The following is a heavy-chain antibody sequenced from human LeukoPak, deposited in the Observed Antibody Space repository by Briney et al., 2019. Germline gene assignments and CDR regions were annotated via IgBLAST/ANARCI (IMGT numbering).Heavy chain of an antibody. J-gene: IGHJ5*02. D-gene: IGHD6-13*01. CDR2: MNPNSGNT. CDR1: GYTFTSYG. Sequence: VASVKVSCKASGYTFTSYGINWVRQATGQGLEWMGWMNPNSGNTGYAQKFQGRVTMTRNTSISTAYMELSSLRSEDTAVYYCARERAAADWFDPWGQGTLVTVSS. CDR3: ARERAAADWFDP. V-gene: IGHV1-8*01.